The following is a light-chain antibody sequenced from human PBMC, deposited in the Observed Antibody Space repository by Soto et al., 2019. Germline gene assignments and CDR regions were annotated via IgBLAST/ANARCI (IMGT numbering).Light chain of an antibody. V-gene: IGLV3-21*04. J-gene: IGLJ2*01. CDR1: NIGSKS. CDR2: YDS. CDR3: QVWDSSSDHVV. Sequence: SYELTQPPSVSVAPGKTARITCGGNNIGSKSVHWYQQKPGLAPVLVIYYDSDRPSGIPERFSGSNSGNTAPLTISRVEAGDEADYYCQVWDSSSDHVVFGGGTKLTVL.